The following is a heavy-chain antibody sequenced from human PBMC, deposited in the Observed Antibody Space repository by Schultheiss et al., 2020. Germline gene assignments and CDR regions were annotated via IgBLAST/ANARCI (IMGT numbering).Heavy chain of an antibody. V-gene: IGHV1-58*01. Sequence: SVKVSCKASGFTFTSSAVQWVRQARGQRLEWIGWIVVGSGNTNYAQKFQERVTITRDMSTSTAYMELSSLRSEDTAVYYCAREEGVVVVAATPWGMDVWGQGTTVTVSS. D-gene: IGHD2-15*01. CDR2: IVVGSGNT. CDR1: GFTFTSSA. CDR3: AREEGVVVVAATPWGMDV. J-gene: IGHJ6*02.